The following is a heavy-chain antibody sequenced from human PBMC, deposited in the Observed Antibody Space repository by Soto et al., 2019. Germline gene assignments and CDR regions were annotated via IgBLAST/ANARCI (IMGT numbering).Heavy chain of an antibody. CDR2: ISSSSSYT. CDR3: ARNDHSGSYYFHWFDY. D-gene: IGHD1-26*01. J-gene: IGHJ4*02. V-gene: IGHV3-11*06. CDR1: GFTFSDYY. Sequence: GGSLRLSCAASGFTFSDYYMSWIRQAPGKGLEWVSYISSSSSYTNYADSVKGRFTISRDNAKNSLYLQMNSLRAEDTAVYYCARNDHSGSYYFHWFDYWGQGTLVTVSS.